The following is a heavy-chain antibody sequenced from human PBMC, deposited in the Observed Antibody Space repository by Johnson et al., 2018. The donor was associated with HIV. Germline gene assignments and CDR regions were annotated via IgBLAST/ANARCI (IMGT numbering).Heavy chain of an antibody. CDR3: ARDRRGIFGVVPYREIAFDI. V-gene: IGHV3-30*04. CDR1: GFTFSSYA. Sequence: QVQVVESGGGVVQPGRSLRLSCAAYGFTFSSYAMHWVRQAPGKGLEWVAVISYDGSNKYYAASVKGRFTISRDNSKNTLYLQMNSLRAEDTAVYYCARDRRGIFGVVPYREIAFDIWGQGTMVTVSS. J-gene: IGHJ3*02. CDR2: ISYDGSNK. D-gene: IGHD3-3*01.